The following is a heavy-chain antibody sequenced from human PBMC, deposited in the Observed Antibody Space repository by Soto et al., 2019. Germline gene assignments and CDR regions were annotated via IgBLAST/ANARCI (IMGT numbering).Heavy chain of an antibody. CDR2: ISYDGSNK. J-gene: IGHJ6*02. CDR1: GFTFSSHG. Sequence: VQLVESGGGVVQPGRSLRLSCAASGFTFSSHGLHWVRQAPSRGLEWVAVISYDGSNKQYGDSVKGRFTISRDNSQNTLYLQMNSLRAEDTAVYYCVKDRRTGAYGMEVWGQGTTVTVSS. CDR3: VKDRRTGAYGMEV. D-gene: IGHD2-21*01. V-gene: IGHV3-30*18.